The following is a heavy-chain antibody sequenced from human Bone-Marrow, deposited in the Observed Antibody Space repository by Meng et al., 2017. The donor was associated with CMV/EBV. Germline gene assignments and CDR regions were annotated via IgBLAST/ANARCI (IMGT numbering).Heavy chain of an antibody. Sequence: GESLKISCAASGFTFSSYAMSRVRQAPGKGLEWVSAISGSGGSTYYADSVKGRFTISRDNSKNTLYLQMNSLRAEDTAVYYCAKDRKISIAARPTVFYFFYWGQGTLVTVSS. CDR2: ISGSGGST. CDR3: AKDRKISIAARPTVFYFFY. V-gene: IGHV3-23*01. D-gene: IGHD6-6*01. CDR1: GFTFSSYA. J-gene: IGHJ4*02.